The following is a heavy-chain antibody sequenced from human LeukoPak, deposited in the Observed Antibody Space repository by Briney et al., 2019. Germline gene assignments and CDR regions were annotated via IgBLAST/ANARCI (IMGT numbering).Heavy chain of an antibody. CDR2: IYPSDSET. CDR1: GYSFNTFY. J-gene: IGHJ4*02. Sequence: GDSLKISCKGSGYSFNTFYIGWVRQTPETGLEWMGNIYPSDSETKYKPSFQGQITVSVDKAITTAYLHLNSLKASDTGMYYCARLIYYGSGRTYFFDSWGQGTLVTVSP. CDR3: ARLIYYGSGRTYFFDS. V-gene: IGHV5-51*01. D-gene: IGHD3-10*01.